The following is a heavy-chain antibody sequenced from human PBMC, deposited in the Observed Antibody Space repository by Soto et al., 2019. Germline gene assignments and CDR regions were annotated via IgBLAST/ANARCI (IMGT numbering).Heavy chain of an antibody. CDR1: GFTVSSNF. CDR2: IYSGGTT. CDR3: ARGAGYSSGWYDY. V-gene: IGHV3-53*04. J-gene: IGHJ4*02. D-gene: IGHD6-19*01. Sequence: EVQLVESGGGLVQPGGSLRLSCAASGFTVSSNFMSWVLQAPGKGLEWVSVIYSGGTTYYADSVKGRFTISRHNSKNTLYIKMNSLRAEDTAVYYCARGAGYSSGWYDYWGQGTLVTVSS.